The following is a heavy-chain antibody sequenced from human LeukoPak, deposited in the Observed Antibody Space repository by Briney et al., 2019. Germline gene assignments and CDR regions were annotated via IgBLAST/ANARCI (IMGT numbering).Heavy chain of an antibody. D-gene: IGHD5-12*01. CDR1: GFTFTSSA. V-gene: IGHV1-58*01. CDR3: AATYPYSGYDSAFDI. CDR2: IVVGSGNT. Sequence: SVKVSCKASGFTFTSSAVQWVRQARGQRLEWIGWIVVGSGNTNYAQKFQERVTITRDMSTSTAYMELSSLRSEDTAVYYCAATYPYSGYDSAFDIWGQGTMVTVSS. J-gene: IGHJ3*02.